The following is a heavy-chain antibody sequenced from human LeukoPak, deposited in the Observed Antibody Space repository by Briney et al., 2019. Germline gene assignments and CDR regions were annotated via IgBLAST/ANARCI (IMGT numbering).Heavy chain of an antibody. J-gene: IGHJ4*02. V-gene: IGHV3-21*01. D-gene: IGHD6-13*01. CDR2: ISSSSSYI. Sequence: GGSLRLSCAASGFTFSSYSMNWVRQAPGKGLEWVSSISSSSSYIYYADPVKGRFTISRDNAKNSLYLQMNSLRAEDTAVYYCARAGIAAAGPFDYWGQGTLVTVSS. CDR1: GFTFSSYS. CDR3: ARAGIAAAGPFDY.